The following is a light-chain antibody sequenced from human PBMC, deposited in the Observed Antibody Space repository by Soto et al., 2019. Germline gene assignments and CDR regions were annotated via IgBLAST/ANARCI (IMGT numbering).Light chain of an antibody. CDR1: QGISTW. CDR3: QQTNSFPLT. V-gene: IGKV1-12*01. Sequence: DIQMTQSPSSVSASVGDRVTITCRASQGISTWLAWFQQKPGKAPKLLIAAASKLQSGVPSRFIGSGSGTYFTLNINSLQPEDFATYYCQQTNSFPLTFGGGTKVDIK. J-gene: IGKJ4*01. CDR2: AAS.